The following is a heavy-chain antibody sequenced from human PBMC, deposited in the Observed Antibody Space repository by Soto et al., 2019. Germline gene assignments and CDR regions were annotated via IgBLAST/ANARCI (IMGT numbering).Heavy chain of an antibody. D-gene: IGHD6-19*01. Sequence: ASVKVSCTASGYTFTSYYMHWVRQAPGQGLEWMGIINPSGGSTSYAQKFQGRVTMTRDTSTSTVYMELSSLRSEDTAVYYCARGGGNSIAVAGTCDYWGQGTLVTVSS. V-gene: IGHV1-46*03. CDR1: GYTFTSYY. CDR3: ARGGGNSIAVAGTCDY. CDR2: INPSGGST. J-gene: IGHJ4*02.